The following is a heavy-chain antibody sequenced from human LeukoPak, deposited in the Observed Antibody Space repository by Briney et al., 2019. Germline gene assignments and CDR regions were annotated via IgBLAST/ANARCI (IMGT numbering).Heavy chain of an antibody. V-gene: IGHV4-34*01. D-gene: IGHD6-19*01. Sequence: SETLSLTCAVYGGSFSGYYWSWIRQPPGKGLEWIGEINHSGSTNYNPSLKSRVTISVDTSKNQFSLKLSSVTAADTAVYYCAGNPWYSSGWYGNDYWGQGTLVTVSS. CDR1: GGSFSGYY. CDR2: INHSGST. J-gene: IGHJ4*02. CDR3: AGNPWYSSGWYGNDY.